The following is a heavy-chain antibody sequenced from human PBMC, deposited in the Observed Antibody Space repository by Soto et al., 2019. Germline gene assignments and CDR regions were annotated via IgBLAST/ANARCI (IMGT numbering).Heavy chain of an antibody. CDR3: AHRPGDSSGWSDAFDI. D-gene: IGHD6-19*01. J-gene: IGHJ3*02. V-gene: IGHV2-5*02. CDR2: IYWDDDK. CDR1: GFSLSTSGVG. Sequence: QITLKESGPTLVKPTQTLTLTCTFSGFSLSTSGVGVGWIRQPPGKALEWLALIYWDDDKRYSPSLKSRLTIDXXTXKXXVVLTMTNMDPVDTATYYCAHRPGDSSGWSDAFDIWGQGTMVTVSS.